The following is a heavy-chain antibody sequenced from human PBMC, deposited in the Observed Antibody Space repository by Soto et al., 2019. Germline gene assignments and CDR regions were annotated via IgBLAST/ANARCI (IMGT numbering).Heavy chain of an antibody. V-gene: IGHV4-39*01. CDR3: ATQEVGGTYVYTFDP. CDR2: IYYSGST. D-gene: IGHD1-26*01. Sequence: SETLSLTCTVSGGSITSSSYYWGWIRQPPGKGLEWIGSIYYSGSTYYNPSLKSRVTISVDTSKNQFSLKLSSVTAADTAVYYCATQEVGGTYVYTFDPWGQGTLVTAPQ. J-gene: IGHJ5*02. CDR1: GGSITSSSYY.